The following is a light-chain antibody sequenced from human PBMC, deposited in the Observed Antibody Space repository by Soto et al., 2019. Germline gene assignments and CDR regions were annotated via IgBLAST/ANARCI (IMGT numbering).Light chain of an antibody. CDR1: QDIAIY. J-gene: IGKJ4*01. V-gene: IGKV1-9*01. Sequence: DRQITHSPSSLSASVGDRVTITCRASQDIAIYLAWYQQKPGEAPKLLIYAASTLHGGVPSRFSGSGSGTDFALTITSLQAEDFATYYCQQLRSYPSTFGGGTKVDIK. CDR2: AAS. CDR3: QQLRSYPST.